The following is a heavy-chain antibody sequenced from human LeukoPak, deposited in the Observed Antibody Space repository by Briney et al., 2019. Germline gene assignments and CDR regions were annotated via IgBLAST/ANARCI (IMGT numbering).Heavy chain of an antibody. CDR1: GFTFSSYS. D-gene: IGHD6-13*01. Sequence: GGSLRLSCAASGFTFSSYSMNWVRQAPGKGLEWVSSISSSSSYIYYADSVKGRFTISRDNAKNSLYLQMNSLRAEDTALYYCAKDRTAAGTYYYYGMDVWGQGTTVTVSS. J-gene: IGHJ6*02. V-gene: IGHV3-21*04. CDR2: ISSSSSYI. CDR3: AKDRTAAGTYYYYGMDV.